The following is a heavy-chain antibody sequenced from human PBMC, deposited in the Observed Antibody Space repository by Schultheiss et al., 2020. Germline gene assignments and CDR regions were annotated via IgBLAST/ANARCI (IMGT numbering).Heavy chain of an antibody. V-gene: IGHV4-34*01. CDR3: ARGSGSYYGSNWFDP. CDR2: INHSGST. Sequence: GSLRLSCAASGFTFSSYAMSWIRQPPGKGLEWIGEINHSGSTNYNPSLKSRVTISVDTSKNQFSLKLSSVTAADTAVYYCARGSGSYYGSNWFDPWGQGTLVTVSS. D-gene: IGHD3-10*01. CDR1: GFTFSSYA. J-gene: IGHJ5*02.